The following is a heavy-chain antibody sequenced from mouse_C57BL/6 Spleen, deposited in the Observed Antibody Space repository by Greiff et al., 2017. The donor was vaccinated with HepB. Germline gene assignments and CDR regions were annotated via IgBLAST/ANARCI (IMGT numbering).Heavy chain of an antibody. V-gene: IGHV1-54*01. CDR3: ASLGRGY. Sequence: QVQLQQSGAELVRPGTSVTVSCKASGYAFTNYLIEWVKQRPGQGLEWIGVINPGSGGTNYNEKFKGKATLTADKSSSTAYMQLSNLTSEDSAVDFCASLGRGYWGQGTTLTVSS. CDR2: INPGSGGT. J-gene: IGHJ2*01. CDR1: GYAFTNYL.